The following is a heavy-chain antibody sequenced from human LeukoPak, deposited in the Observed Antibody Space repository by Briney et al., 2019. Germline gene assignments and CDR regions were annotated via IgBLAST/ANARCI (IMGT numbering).Heavy chain of an antibody. D-gene: IGHD2-15*01. CDR3: ARGFCYGWNDYFDY. Sequence: SETLSLTCAVYGGSFSGYYWSWIRQPPGKGLEWIGEINHSGSTNYNPSLKSRVTISVDTSKNQFSLKLSSVSAADTAVYYCARGFCYGWNDYFDYWGQGTLVTVSS. CDR1: GGSFSGYY. V-gene: IGHV4-34*01. CDR2: INHSGST. J-gene: IGHJ4*02.